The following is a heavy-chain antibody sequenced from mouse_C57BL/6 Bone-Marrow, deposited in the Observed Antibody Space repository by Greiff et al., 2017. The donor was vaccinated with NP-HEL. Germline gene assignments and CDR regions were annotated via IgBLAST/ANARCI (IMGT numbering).Heavy chain of an antibody. J-gene: IGHJ1*03. V-gene: IGHV1-62-2*01. CDR3: ARHGDYFGSSYGYFDV. D-gene: IGHD1-1*01. CDR1: GYTFTEYT. CDR2: FYPGSGSI. Sequence: QVQLKQSGAELVKPGASVKLSCKASGYTFTEYTIHWVKQRSGQGLEWIGWFYPGSGSIKYIEKFRDKATLTADKSSSPVYMDLSRLTSEDSAVYFCARHGDYFGSSYGYFDVWGTGTTVTVSS.